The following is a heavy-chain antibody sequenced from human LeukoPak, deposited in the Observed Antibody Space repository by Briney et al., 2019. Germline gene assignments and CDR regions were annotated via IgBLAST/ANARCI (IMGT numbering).Heavy chain of an antibody. Sequence: SETLSLTCAVYGGSFSGYFFSCLRHPPRKGLGWIGEINHSADTKYNPSLMSRVSISVDTSKNKFSLKVSSVTAADTAVYYCARGRRVRGVWDSWGQGNLVTASS. J-gene: IGHJ5*01. CDR2: INHSADT. CDR3: ARGRRVRGVWDS. V-gene: IGHV4-34*01. D-gene: IGHD3-10*02. CDR1: GGSFSGYF.